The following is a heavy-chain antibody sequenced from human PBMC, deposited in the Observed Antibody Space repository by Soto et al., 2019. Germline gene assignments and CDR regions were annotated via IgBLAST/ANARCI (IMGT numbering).Heavy chain of an antibody. Sequence: GGSLRLSCAASGFTFSSYGMHWVRQAPGKGLEWVAVISYDGNNKYYADSVKGRFTISRDNSKNTLYLQMNSLRAEDTAVYYCAKSVYNWNDEFFDYWGQGTLVTVSS. CDR1: GFTFSSYG. CDR2: ISYDGNNK. D-gene: IGHD1-1*01. CDR3: AKSVYNWNDEFFDY. V-gene: IGHV3-30*18. J-gene: IGHJ4*02.